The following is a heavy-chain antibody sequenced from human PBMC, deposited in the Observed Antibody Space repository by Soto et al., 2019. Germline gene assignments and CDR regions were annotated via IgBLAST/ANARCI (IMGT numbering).Heavy chain of an antibody. J-gene: IGHJ4*02. D-gene: IGHD3-22*01. V-gene: IGHV1-69*01. CDR1: GGTFSSYA. CDR3: ARAKLLYYYDSSGYPIYYFDY. CDR2: IIPIFGTA. Sequence: QVQLVQSGAEVKKPGSSVKVSCKASGGTFSSYAISWVRQAPGQGLEWMGGIIPIFGTANYAQKFQGRVTITAEESTSTAYMVLSSLRSEDTAVYYCARAKLLYYYDSSGYPIYYFDYWGQGTLVTVSS.